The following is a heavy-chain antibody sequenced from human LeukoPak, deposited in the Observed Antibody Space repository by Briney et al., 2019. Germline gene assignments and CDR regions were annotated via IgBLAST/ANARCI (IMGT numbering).Heavy chain of an antibody. J-gene: IGHJ4*02. CDR3: ASASDYAPYPFDY. Sequence: SETLSLTCTVSGGSISSGDYYWSWIRQPPGKGLEWIGYIYYSGSTYYNPSLKSRVTISVDTSKNQFSLKLSSVTAADTAVYYCASASDYAPYPFDYWGQGTLVTVSS. CDR1: GGSISSGDYY. V-gene: IGHV4-30-4*08. CDR2: IYYSGST. D-gene: IGHD5-12*01.